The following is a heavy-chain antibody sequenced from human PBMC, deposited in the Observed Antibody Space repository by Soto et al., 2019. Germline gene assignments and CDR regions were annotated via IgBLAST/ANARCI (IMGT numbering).Heavy chain of an antibody. CDR1: GFTFSSYA. CDR2: ISYDGSNK. D-gene: IGHD3-22*01. J-gene: IGHJ4*02. Sequence: GGSLRLSCAASGFTFSSYAMHWVRQAPGKGLEWVAVISYDGSNKYYADSVKGRFTISGDNSKNTLYLQMNSLRAEDTAVYYCARASLDYYYDSSGEDYFDYWGKGTLVTVSS. V-gene: IGHV3-30-3*01. CDR3: ARASLDYYYDSSGEDYFDY.